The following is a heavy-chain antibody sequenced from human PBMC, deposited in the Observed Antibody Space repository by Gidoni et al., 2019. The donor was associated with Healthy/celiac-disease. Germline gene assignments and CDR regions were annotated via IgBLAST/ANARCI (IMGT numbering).Heavy chain of an antibody. J-gene: IGHJ4*02. Sequence: QVQLQESGPGLVKPSETLSLTCTVSGGSISSYYWSWIRQPPGKGLEWIGYIYYSVSTNYNPSRKSRVTISVDTSKNQFSLKLSSVTAADTAVYYCASEAAYCGGDCYVIFDYWGQGTLVTVSS. V-gene: IGHV4-59*01. D-gene: IGHD2-21*02. CDR2: IYYSVST. CDR3: ASEAAYCGGDCYVIFDY. CDR1: GGSISSYY.